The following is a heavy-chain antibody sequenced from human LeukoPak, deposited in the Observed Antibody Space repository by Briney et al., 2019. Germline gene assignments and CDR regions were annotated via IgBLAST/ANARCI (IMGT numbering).Heavy chain of an antibody. V-gene: IGHV4-59*01. CDR2: IYYSGST. CDR1: GGSISSYY. Sequence: PSETLSLTCTVAGGSISSYYWSWIRQPPGKGLEWIGYIYYSGSTNYNPSLQSRLTISVDTSKNQFSLRLSSVTAADTAVYYCAEKNSGGYYPMDVWGQGTTVTVSS. J-gene: IGHJ6*02. CDR3: AEKNSGGYYPMDV. D-gene: IGHD3-10*01.